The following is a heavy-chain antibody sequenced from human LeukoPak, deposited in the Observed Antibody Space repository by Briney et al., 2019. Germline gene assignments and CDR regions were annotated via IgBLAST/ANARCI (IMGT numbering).Heavy chain of an antibody. CDR1: GFSFDEYT. V-gene: IGHV3-43*01. J-gene: IGHJ4*02. Sequence: GGSLRLSCAASGFSFDEYTMHWVRQAPGKGLEWVSLISRDGGRTHYVDSVKGRFIISRDNSKNSLYLQMNSLRAEDTALYYCARAIGVTCISTSCYSFDYWGQGTLVTVSS. CDR2: ISRDGGRT. D-gene: IGHD2-2*02. CDR3: ARAIGVTCISTSCYSFDY.